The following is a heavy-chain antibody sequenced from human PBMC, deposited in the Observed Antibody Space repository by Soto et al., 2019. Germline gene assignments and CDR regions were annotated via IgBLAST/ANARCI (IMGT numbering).Heavy chain of an antibody. J-gene: IGHJ4*02. V-gene: IGHV4-31*03. D-gene: IGHD3-22*01. CDR3: ARGDSGYYDSSGDYSY. Sequence: QVQLQESGPGLVKPSQTLSLTCTVSGGSISSGGYYWSWIRQHPGKDLERIGDIYYRGSTYYNPSLKSRVTISVDTSKNQFSLKLSAVTAADTAVYYCARGDSGYYDSSGDYSYWGQGTLVTVSS. CDR2: IYYRGST. CDR1: GGSISSGGYY.